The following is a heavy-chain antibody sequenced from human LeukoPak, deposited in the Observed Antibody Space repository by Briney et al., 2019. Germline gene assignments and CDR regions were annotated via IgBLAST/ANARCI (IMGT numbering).Heavy chain of an antibody. V-gene: IGHV1-46*01. D-gene: IGHD5-24*01. J-gene: IGHJ6*02. CDR2: LNPSGGSS. Sequence: PGGSLRLSCIASEFIFTNYGMHWVRQAPGQGLEWMAILNPSGGSSNYAQKFQGRATLTRATSTGTVYMELSSLRSEDTAVYYCASVYKHGMDVWGQGTTVIVSS. CDR1: EFIFTNYG. CDR3: ASVYKHGMDV.